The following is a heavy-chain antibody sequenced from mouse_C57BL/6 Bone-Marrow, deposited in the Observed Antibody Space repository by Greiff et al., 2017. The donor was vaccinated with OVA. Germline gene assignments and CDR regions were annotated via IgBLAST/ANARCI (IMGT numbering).Heavy chain of an antibody. V-gene: IGHV2-5*01. J-gene: IGHJ3*01. CDR1: GFSLTSYG. Sequence: QVQLQQSGPGLVQPSQSLSITCTVSGFSLTSYGVHWVRQSPGKGLEWLGVIWRGGSTDYNAASLSRLSITKDNTKSQVFYKMNSLQADDTAIYYCANFAYWGQGTLVTVSA. CDR3: ANFAY. CDR2: IWRGGST.